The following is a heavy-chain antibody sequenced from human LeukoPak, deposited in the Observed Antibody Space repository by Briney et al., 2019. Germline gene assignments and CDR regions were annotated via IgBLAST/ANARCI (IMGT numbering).Heavy chain of an antibody. Sequence: ASVKVSCKASGYTFISYDMHWVRQAPGQGLEWMGWINPNSGGTNYAQKFQGWVTMTRDTSISTAYMELSRLRSDDTAVYYCARVSAAAGSSYYYGMDVWGQGTTVTVSS. V-gene: IGHV1-2*04. J-gene: IGHJ6*02. CDR2: INPNSGGT. CDR3: ARVSAAAGSSYYYGMDV. CDR1: GYTFISYD. D-gene: IGHD6-13*01.